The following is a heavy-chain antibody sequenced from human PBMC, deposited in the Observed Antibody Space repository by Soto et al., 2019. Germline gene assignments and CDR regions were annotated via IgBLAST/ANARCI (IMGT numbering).Heavy chain of an antibody. Sequence: SETLSLTCTVSGGSISSYYWSWIRQPPGKGLEWIGYFYYSGSTNYNPSLKSRVTISIDTSKNQFSLKLSSVTAADTAVYYCAREKLGRFHGAYYYYLAVWGKGTTVTVSS. J-gene: IGHJ6*03. V-gene: IGHV4-59*01. D-gene: IGHD3-3*01. CDR1: GGSISSYY. CDR3: AREKLGRFHGAYYYYLAV. CDR2: FYYSGST.